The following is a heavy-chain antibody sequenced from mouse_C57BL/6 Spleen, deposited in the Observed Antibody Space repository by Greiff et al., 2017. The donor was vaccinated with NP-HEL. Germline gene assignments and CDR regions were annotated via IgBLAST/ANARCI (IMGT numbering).Heavy chain of an antibody. CDR2: IDPSDSET. J-gene: IGHJ3*01. CDR1: GYTFISYW. V-gene: IGHV1-52*01. Sequence: QVQLQQPGAELVRPGSSVKLSCKASGYTFISYWMHWVKQRPIQGLEWIGNIDPSDSETHYNQKFKDKATLTVDKSSSTAYMQLSSLTSEDSAVYYCAREYYGSRSWFAYWGQGTLVTVSA. D-gene: IGHD1-1*01. CDR3: AREYYGSRSWFAY.